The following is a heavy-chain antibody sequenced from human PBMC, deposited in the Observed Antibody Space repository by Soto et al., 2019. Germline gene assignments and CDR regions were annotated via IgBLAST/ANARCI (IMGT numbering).Heavy chain of an antibody. CDR2: IGTAGDT. D-gene: IGHD2-15*01. V-gene: IGHV3-13*01. CDR1: GFTFSGFD. Sequence: LRLSCEASGFTFSGFDMHWVRQPTGKGLEWVSTIGTAGDTYYAVSVKGRFTIFRDNAKNSLSLQMNSLRAGDTAVYFCARGQEVGAHFFDSWGQGTQVTVSS. CDR3: ARGQEVGAHFFDS. J-gene: IGHJ4*02.